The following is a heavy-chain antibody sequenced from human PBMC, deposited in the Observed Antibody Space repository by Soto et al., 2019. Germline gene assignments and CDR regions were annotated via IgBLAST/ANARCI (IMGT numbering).Heavy chain of an antibody. CDR1: GGSISSYY. D-gene: IGHD3-3*01. Sequence: PSETLSLTCTVSGGSISSYYWSWIRQPPGKGLEWIGYIYYSGSTNYNPSLKSRVTISVDTSKNQFSLKLSSVTAADTAVYYCARTVTYYDFWSGYYRSYYYYYMDVWGKGTTVTVS. V-gene: IGHV4-59*01. J-gene: IGHJ6*03. CDR2: IYYSGST. CDR3: ARTVTYYDFWSGYYRSYYYYYMDV.